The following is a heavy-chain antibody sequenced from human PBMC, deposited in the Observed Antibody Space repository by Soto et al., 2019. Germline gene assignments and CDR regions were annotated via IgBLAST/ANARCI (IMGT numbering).Heavy chain of an antibody. CDR3: ARGRYYFDSSGYPTYYLDY. V-gene: IGHV4-59*01. Sequence: PSETLSLTCTVSGVSISSYYWSWIRQPPGKGLEWIGSIYNNENTNYNPSLKSRVTISVDTSKNQFSLKLSSVTAADTAVFYCARGRYYFDSSGYPTYYLDYWGQGALVTVSS. CDR2: IYNNENT. D-gene: IGHD3-22*01. CDR1: GVSISSYY. J-gene: IGHJ4*02.